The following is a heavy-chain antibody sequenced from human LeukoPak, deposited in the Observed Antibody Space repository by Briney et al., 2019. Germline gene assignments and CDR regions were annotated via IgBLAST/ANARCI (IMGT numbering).Heavy chain of an antibody. CDR2: ICIRGDT. J-gene: IGHJ4*02. CDR1: GFTFSSYA. CDR3: ARGWIKVSGIDEFDY. D-gene: IGHD6-19*01. Sequence: PGGSLRLSCAASGFTFSSYAMSWVRQAPGKGLEWVSAICIRGDTPYSGSVTGRFTISRENAESSFYLQMNSLRAEDTAVYYCARGWIKVSGIDEFDYWGQGTLVTVSS. V-gene: IGHV3-13*01.